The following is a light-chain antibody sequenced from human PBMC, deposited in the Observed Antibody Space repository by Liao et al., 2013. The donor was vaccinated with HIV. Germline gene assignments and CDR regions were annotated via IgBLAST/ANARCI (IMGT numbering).Light chain of an antibody. Sequence: SYELTQAPSVSVSPGQTASITCSGDKLGQKYAWWYQQRPGQSPVLVIYEDDKRPSGIPDRFSGSNSGNTATLTISGTQAMDEADYYCQAWDSSTAVFGGGTKLTVL. CDR3: QAWDSSTAV. CDR1: KLGQKY. V-gene: IGLV3-1*01. CDR2: EDD. J-gene: IGLJ2*01.